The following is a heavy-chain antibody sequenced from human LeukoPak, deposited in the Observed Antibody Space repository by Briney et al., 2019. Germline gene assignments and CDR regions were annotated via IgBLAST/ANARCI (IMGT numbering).Heavy chain of an antibody. J-gene: IGHJ4*02. D-gene: IGHD1-26*01. CDR2: IDNNGIT. CDR3: ARGGGGAKAFYFDY. Sequence: PSETLSLTCTVSGGSISSSSYYWGWLRQPPGKGLEWIGEIDNNGITNYNPSLKSRVTMSVDTTRRRFSLRLTSESAADTGVYYCARGGGGAKAFYFDYWGQGSLVTVSS. CDR1: GGSISSSSYY. V-gene: IGHV4-39*01.